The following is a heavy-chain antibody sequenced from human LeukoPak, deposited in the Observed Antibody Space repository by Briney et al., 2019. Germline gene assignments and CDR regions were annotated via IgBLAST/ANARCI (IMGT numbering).Heavy chain of an antibody. Sequence: GESLTLSCVASGFNFDDYAMHWVRQAPGKGLEWVSLISGDGGSTYYADSVKGRFTISRDNSKNSLYLQMNSLRTEDTALYYCAKDPSIYSSSWPEYFQHWGQGTLVTVSS. CDR2: ISGDGGST. CDR1: GFNFDDYA. CDR3: AKDPSIYSSSWPEYFQH. J-gene: IGHJ1*01. V-gene: IGHV3-43*02. D-gene: IGHD6-13*01.